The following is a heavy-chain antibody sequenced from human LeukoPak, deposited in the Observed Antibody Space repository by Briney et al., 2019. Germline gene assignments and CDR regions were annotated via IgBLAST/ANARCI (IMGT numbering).Heavy chain of an antibody. D-gene: IGHD1-26*01. J-gene: IGHJ6*03. Sequence: PSETLSLTCTVSGGSTSSYYWSWIRQPAGKGLELIGRIYTSGSTHYNPSLKSRVTMSVDTSKNQFSLKLSSVTAADTAVYYCARGPYSGSLTTPEYYYYMDVWGKGTTVTVSS. CDR2: IYTSGST. V-gene: IGHV4-4*07. CDR3: ARGPYSGSLTTPEYYYYMDV. CDR1: GGSTSSYY.